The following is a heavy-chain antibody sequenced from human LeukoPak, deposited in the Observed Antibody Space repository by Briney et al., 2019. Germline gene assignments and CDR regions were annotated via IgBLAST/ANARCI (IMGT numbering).Heavy chain of an antibody. J-gene: IGHJ4*02. Sequence: PSETLSLTCAVYGGSFSGYYWSWIRQTPEKGLEWMGHIHTSGASRYYPSLESRLTLSIDTSRNQLSLKLTSVTAADTAVYFCARLGSYHDFWGQGALVTVSS. D-gene: IGHD1-26*01. CDR2: IHTSGAS. CDR1: GGSFSGYY. CDR3: ARLGSYHDF. V-gene: IGHV4-4*09.